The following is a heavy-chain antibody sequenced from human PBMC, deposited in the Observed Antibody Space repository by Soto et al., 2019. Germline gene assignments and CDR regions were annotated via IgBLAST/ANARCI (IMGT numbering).Heavy chain of an antibody. CDR2: FDPEDGET. CDR1: GYTLTELS. D-gene: IGHD3-3*01. Sequence: ASVKVSFKVSGYTLTELSMHWLRQAPGKGLEWMGGFDPEDGETIYAQKFQGRVTMTEGTSTDTAYMELSSLRSEDTAVYYCATKLGKYYDFWSGPTGPFDYWGQGTLVTVSS. J-gene: IGHJ4*02. V-gene: IGHV1-24*01. CDR3: ATKLGKYYDFWSGPTGPFDY.